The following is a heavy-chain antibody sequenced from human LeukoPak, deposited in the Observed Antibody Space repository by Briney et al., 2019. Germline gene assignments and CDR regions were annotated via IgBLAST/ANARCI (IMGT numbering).Heavy chain of an antibody. V-gene: IGHV5-51*01. Sequence: GEPLKISCKGSGSGFTRSWIGWVRQMPGKGLGWVGSIYPDGSDTNYSPSFQGQVTISADKSISTAYLQWSSLKASDTAMYYCARSLPTVTEGDMGFDYWGQGTLVTVSS. CDR2: IYPDGSDT. CDR3: ARSLPTVTEGDMGFDY. J-gene: IGHJ4*02. CDR1: GSGFTRSW. D-gene: IGHD4-17*01.